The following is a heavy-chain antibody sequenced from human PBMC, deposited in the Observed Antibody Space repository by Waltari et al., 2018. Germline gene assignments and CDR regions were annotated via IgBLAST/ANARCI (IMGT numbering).Heavy chain of an antibody. CDR3: ARLIVGPSVA. CDR2: ISSISSYI. J-gene: IGHJ4*02. CDR1: GFTFSSYS. Sequence: EVQLVESGGGLVKPGGSLRLSCAASGFTFSSYSMNWVRQAPGEGLGWVSSISSISSYIYYADSVRGRFTISRDNAKNSLYLQMNSLRAEDTAIYYCARLIVGPSVAWGQGTLVTVSS. V-gene: IGHV3-21*01. D-gene: IGHD1-26*01.